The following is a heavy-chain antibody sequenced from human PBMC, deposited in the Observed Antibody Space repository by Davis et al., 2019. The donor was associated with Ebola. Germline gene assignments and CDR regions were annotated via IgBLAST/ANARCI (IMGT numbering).Heavy chain of an antibody. CDR3: ARAAAFAY. V-gene: IGHV3-30*03. CDR2: ISYDGSNK. D-gene: IGHD6-25*01. Sequence: GESLKISCAASGFTFSSYGMHWVRQAPGKGLEWVAVISYDGSNKYYADSVKGRFTISRDNSKNTLYLQMNSLRAEDTAVYYCARAAAFAYWGQGTLVTVSS. CDR1: GFTFSSYG. J-gene: IGHJ4*02.